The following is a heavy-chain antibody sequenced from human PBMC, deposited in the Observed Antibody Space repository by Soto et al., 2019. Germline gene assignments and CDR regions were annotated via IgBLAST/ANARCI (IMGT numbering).Heavy chain of an antibody. CDR1: GGSISSGGYY. D-gene: IGHD6-19*01. Sequence: PSETLSLTCTVSGGSISSGGYYWSWIRQHPGKGLEWIGYIYYSGSTYYNPSLKSRVTISVDTSKNQFSLKLSSVTAADTAVYYCASRIAVATSFDYWGQGTLVTVSS. CDR2: IYYSGST. CDR3: ASRIAVATSFDY. J-gene: IGHJ4*02. V-gene: IGHV4-31*03.